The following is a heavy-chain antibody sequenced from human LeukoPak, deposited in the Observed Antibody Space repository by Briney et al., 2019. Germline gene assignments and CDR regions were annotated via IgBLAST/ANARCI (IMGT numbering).Heavy chain of an antibody. D-gene: IGHD3-10*01. CDR2: IHTSGST. V-gene: IGHV4-4*07. J-gene: IGHJ6*03. Sequence: SETLSLTCTVSGVSISSYYWIWIRQPAGKGLEWIGRIHTSGSTKYNPSLKSRVTMSVDTSKNQFSLKLSSVTAADTAVHYCARDQYYYGSGSLYMDVWGKGTTVTISS. CDR3: ARDQYYYGSGSLYMDV. CDR1: GVSISSYY.